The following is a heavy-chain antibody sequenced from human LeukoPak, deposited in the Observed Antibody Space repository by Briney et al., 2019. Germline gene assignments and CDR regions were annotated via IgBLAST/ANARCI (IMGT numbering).Heavy chain of an antibody. J-gene: IGHJ4*02. CDR2: ISYDGSNI. V-gene: IGHV3-30*04. D-gene: IGHD5-24*01. CDR1: GFTFISYA. Sequence: GGSLRLSCAASGFTFISYAMHWVRQAPGKGLEWVALISYDGSNIYFADSVKGRFTISRDNSKNTLYLQMNSLRTEDTAVYYCATSRAGYNPFWYWGQGTLVTVSS. CDR3: ATSRAGYNPFWY.